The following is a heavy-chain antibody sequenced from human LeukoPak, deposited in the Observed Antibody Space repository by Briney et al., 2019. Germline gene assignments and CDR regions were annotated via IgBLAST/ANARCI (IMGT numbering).Heavy chain of an antibody. V-gene: IGHV3-7*03. CDR1: GFTFGSSW. D-gene: IGHD7-27*01. J-gene: IGHJ4*02. CDR3: ARGRTWTWGSDVYFFDF. CDR2: IKQDGRET. Sequence: GGALTLSCSASGFTFGSSWMSWVRQAPGRGLEWVAHIKQDGRETYYVDSVKGRFTISRDNAKNSLYLQLNSLRAEDTAVYYCARGRTWTWGSDVYFFDFWGQGTLVTVSS.